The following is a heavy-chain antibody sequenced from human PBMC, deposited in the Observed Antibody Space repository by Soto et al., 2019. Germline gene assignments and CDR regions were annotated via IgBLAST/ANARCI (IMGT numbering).Heavy chain of an antibody. V-gene: IGHV2-70*04. CDR2: IDWDDDK. Sequence: SGPTLVNPTQTLTLTCTFSGFSLSTSGMRVSWIRQPPGKALEWLARIDWDDDKFYSTSLKTRLTISKDTSKNQVVLTMTNMDPVDTATYYCARAGDGYKHFDYWGQGTLVTVSS. CDR3: ARAGDGYKHFDY. CDR1: GFSLSTSGMR. J-gene: IGHJ4*02. D-gene: IGHD5-12*01.